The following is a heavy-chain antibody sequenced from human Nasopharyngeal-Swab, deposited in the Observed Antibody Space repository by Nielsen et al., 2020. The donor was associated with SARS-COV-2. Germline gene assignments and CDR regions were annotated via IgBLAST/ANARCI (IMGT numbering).Heavy chain of an antibody. Sequence: SQTLSLTCAIPGDSVSSNTAAWSWIRQSPSRGLEWLGRTWYRSKWHYDYAESVKSRITINPDTTKNQFYLQLNSVTPEDTAVYYCARGSQGTRWSWGQGTLVTVSS. CDR3: ARGSQGTRWS. CDR1: GDSVSSNTAA. CDR2: TWYRSKWHY. J-gene: IGHJ5*02. D-gene: IGHD2-15*01. V-gene: IGHV6-1*01.